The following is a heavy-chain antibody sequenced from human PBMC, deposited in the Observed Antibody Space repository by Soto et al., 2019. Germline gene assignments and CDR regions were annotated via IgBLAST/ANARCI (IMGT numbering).Heavy chain of an antibody. D-gene: IGHD2-15*01. CDR2: SGTVDDT. V-gene: IGHV3-13*01. Sequence: WGTLRLSCTASGCTFSSYDNHWVRQAKGPGLELVSASGTVDDTYYPDSVKGRFTISRENAKNSLYRHMNSLRAGDTAVYYCSRGGGLRRCPSYYYDGMDVWGQGTTVTVSS. CDR1: GCTFSSYD. CDR3: SRGGGLRRCPSYYYDGMDV. J-gene: IGHJ6*02.